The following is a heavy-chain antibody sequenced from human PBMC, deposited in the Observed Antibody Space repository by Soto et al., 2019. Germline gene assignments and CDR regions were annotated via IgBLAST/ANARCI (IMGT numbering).Heavy chain of an antibody. D-gene: IGHD6-19*01. CDR1: GYSFTSYW. CDR3: ARQISVAGPGFDY. CDR2: IYPGDSDT. V-gene: IGHV5-51*01. Sequence: GESLKISSKDSGYSFTSYWISWVRQMPGKGLEWMGIIYPGDSDTRYSPSFQGQVTISADKSISTAYLQWSSLKASDTAMYYCARQISVAGPGFDYWGRGTLVTVSS. J-gene: IGHJ4*02.